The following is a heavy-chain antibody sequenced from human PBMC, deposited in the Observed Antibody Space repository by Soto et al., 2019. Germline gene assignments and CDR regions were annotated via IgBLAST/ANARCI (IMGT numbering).Heavy chain of an antibody. J-gene: IGHJ4*02. CDR3: ATHYGPVAAGVVLAF. V-gene: IGHV3-7*01. CDR2: IKQDENGK. CDR1: GFTFSSRW. D-gene: IGHD6-13*01. Sequence: EVQLVESGGGLVQPGGSLRLSCEASGFTFSSRWMTWVRQGPGKGLEWVANIKQDENGKDYVDSVKGRFTISRDNAKNSLYLQMYSLRAEDAAVYYCATHYGPVAAGVVLAFWGEGTLVPVSS.